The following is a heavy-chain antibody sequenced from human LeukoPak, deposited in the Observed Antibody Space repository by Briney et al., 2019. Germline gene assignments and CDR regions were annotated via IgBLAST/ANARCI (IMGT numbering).Heavy chain of an antibody. J-gene: IGHJ4*02. CDR2: MNPNSGGT. V-gene: IGHV1-2*02. CDR1: RYTFTSYD. D-gene: IGHD1-26*01. CDR3: ARPHRRVGATWFGY. Sequence: ASVKVSCKASRYTFTSYDINWVRQATGQGLEWMGWMNPNSGGTNYAQKFQGRVTMTRDTSISTAYMELSRLRSDDTAVYYCARPHRRVGATWFGYWGQGALVTVSS.